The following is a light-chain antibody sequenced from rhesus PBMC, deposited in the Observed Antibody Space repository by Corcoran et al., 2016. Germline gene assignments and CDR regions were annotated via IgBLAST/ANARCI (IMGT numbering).Light chain of an antibody. CDR1: QGISSW. V-gene: IGKV1-21*01. CDR2: KAS. J-gene: IGKJ4*01. CDR3: HPYNTSPLT. Sequence: DIQMTQSPSSLAASVGDRVTITCRASQGISSWLAWYQQKTGKAPKVLNYKASSLQSGVPSRVIGGGSGTCFTLSISSLQPESLATYYCHPYNTSPLTFGGVTKVAIK.